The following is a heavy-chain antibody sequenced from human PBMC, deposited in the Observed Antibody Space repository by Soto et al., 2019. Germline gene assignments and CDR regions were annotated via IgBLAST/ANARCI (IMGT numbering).Heavy chain of an antibody. CDR3: ARMSVCSGGSCYSDYGMDV. Sequence: SGPRCEPTQTLTLTCTFSGFSLSTSGMRVSWIRQPPGKALEWLARIDWDDDKFYSTSLKTRLTISKDTSKNQVVLTMTNMDPVDTATYYCARMSVCSGGSCYSDYGMDVWGQGTTVTVSS. J-gene: IGHJ6*02. CDR2: IDWDDDK. CDR1: GFSLSTSGMR. D-gene: IGHD2-15*01. V-gene: IGHV2-70*04.